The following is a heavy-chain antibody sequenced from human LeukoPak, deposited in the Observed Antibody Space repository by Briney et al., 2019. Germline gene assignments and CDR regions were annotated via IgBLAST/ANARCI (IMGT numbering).Heavy chain of an antibody. J-gene: IGHJ5*02. Sequence: PGGSLRLSCAASGFTFSTYYMSWVRQAPGTGLEWVANIKQDGSEKYYVDSVKGRFTISRDNAKNSLYLQMNSLGAEDTAVYYCAKEQRGYSGYAVGSCFDPWGQGTLVTVSS. CDR1: GFTFSTYY. D-gene: IGHD5-12*01. CDR2: IKQDGSEK. V-gene: IGHV3-7*03. CDR3: AKEQRGYSGYAVGSCFDP.